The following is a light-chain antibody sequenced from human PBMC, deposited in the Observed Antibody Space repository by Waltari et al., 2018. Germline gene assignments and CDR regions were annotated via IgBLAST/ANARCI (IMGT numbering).Light chain of an antibody. Sequence: QSALTQPPSAAGSPGHSVTISCTGTSSDVGGANYVSCYQQHPGKAPKLVIYAVSKRPSGVPDRFSGSKSGNTASLTVSGLQAEDDADYYCSSYAGSNNSFVFGTGTKVTVL. V-gene: IGLV2-8*01. CDR2: AVS. J-gene: IGLJ1*01. CDR1: SSDVGGANY. CDR3: SSYAGSNNSFV.